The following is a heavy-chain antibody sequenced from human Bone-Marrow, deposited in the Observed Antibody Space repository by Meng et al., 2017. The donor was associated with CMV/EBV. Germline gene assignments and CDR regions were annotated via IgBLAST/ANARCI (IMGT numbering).Heavy chain of an antibody. CDR3: AKDAPRLITMVRGVGWGY. J-gene: IGHJ4*02. CDR2: ISGSGGST. D-gene: IGHD3-10*01. CDR1: GFTFSSYA. Sequence: EWQLLESXXGWVQXGGCLRXSXVASGFTFSSYAMSWVRTAPGKGLEWVSAISGSGGSTYYADSVKGRFTISRDNSKNTLYLQMNSLRAEDTAVYYCAKDAPRLITMVRGVGWGYWGQGPLVTVSS. V-gene: IGHV3-23*01.